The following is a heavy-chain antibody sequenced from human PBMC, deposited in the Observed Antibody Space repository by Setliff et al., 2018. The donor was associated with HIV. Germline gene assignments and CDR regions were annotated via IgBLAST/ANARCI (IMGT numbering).Heavy chain of an antibody. Sequence: PSETLSLTCTVSDVSISAYYWSWIRQPPGKGLEWIGDIFYTGSTNYNPSLKSRVTISVDTSKNQFSLKLSSVTAADTAVYYCARGGRSLAAQTWFDPWGQGTLVTVS. CDR3: ARGGRSLAAQTWFDP. V-gene: IGHV4-59*12. D-gene: IGHD6-6*01. J-gene: IGHJ5*02. CDR1: DVSISAYY. CDR2: IFYTGST.